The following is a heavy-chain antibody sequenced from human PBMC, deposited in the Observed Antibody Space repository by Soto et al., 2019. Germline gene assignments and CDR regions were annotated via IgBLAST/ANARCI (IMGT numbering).Heavy chain of an antibody. CDR2: IYWDDDK. J-gene: IGHJ6*02. CDR3: ELTDYCTNGVCHLGDGMNV. D-gene: IGHD2-8*01. V-gene: IGHV2-5*02. Sequence: QITLKESGPTLVKPTQTLTLTCTFSGFSLTTSGVGVGWIRQPPGKALEWLALIYWDDDKRYSPTLKSRLSITKDTSKNQVVLTMPNMDPVDTATYYCELTDYCTNGVCHLGDGMNVWGPGTTVTVS. CDR1: GFSLTTSGVG.